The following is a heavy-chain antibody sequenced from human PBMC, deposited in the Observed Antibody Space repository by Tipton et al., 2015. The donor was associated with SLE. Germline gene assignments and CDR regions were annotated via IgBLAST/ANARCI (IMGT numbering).Heavy chain of an antibody. CDR3: ASRYCSSTSCHWKYFQH. V-gene: IGHV4-39*01. J-gene: IGHJ1*01. Sequence: TLSLTCTVSGGSISSSSYYWGWIRQPPGKGLEWIGSIYYSGSTYYNPSLKSRVTISVDTSKNQFSLKLSSVTAADTAVYYCASRYCSSTSCHWKYFQHWGQGTLVTVSS. D-gene: IGHD2-2*01. CDR2: IYYSGST. CDR1: GGSISSSSYY.